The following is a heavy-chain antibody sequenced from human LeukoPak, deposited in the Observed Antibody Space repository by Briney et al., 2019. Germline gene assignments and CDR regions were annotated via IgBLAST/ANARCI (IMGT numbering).Heavy chain of an antibody. CDR3: AREIAAAVYTPYGYNWFDP. V-gene: IGHV1-69*05. J-gene: IGHJ5*02. D-gene: IGHD6-13*01. Sequence: SVKVSCKASGGTFSSYAISWVRQAPGQGLEWMGGIITIFGTANYAQKFQGRVTITTDESTSTAYMELSSLRSEDTAVYYCAREIAAAVYTPYGYNWFDPWGQGTLVTVSS. CDR1: GGTFSSYA. CDR2: IITIFGTA.